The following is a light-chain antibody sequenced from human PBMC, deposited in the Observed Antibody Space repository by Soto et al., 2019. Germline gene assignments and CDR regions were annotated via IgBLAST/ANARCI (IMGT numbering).Light chain of an antibody. CDR2: EVS. CDR1: SSDVGGYNC. V-gene: IGLV2-8*01. CDR3: SSYAGSTIPVV. J-gene: IGLJ2*01. Sequence: QSALTQPPSASGSPGQSVTISCTGTSSDVGGYNCVSWYQQHPGKAPKLMIYEVSKRPSGVPDRFSGSKSGNTASLTVSGLQAEDEADYNCSSYAGSTIPVVFGGGTKVTVL.